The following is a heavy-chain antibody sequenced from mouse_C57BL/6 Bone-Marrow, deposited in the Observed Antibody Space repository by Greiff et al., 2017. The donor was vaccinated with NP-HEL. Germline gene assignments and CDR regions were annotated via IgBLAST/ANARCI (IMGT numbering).Heavy chain of an antibody. J-gene: IGHJ3*01. D-gene: IGHD1-1*01. CDR3: ARESLYYYGSAY. V-gene: IGHV5-4*01. CDR1: GFTFSSYA. Sequence: EVKLMESGGGLVKPGGSLKLSCAASGFTFSSYAMSWVRQTPEKRLEWVATISDGGSYTYYPDNVKGRFTISRDNAKNNLYLQMSHLKSEDTAMYYCARESLYYYGSAYWGQGTLVTVSA. CDR2: ISDGGSYT.